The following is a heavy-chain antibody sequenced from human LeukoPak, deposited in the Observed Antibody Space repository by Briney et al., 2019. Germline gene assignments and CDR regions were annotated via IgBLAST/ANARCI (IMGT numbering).Heavy chain of an antibody. V-gene: IGHV4-39*07. CDR1: GFIVSNNY. CDR3: ARDMEGTGLGYYFDY. D-gene: IGHD3-10*01. J-gene: IGHJ4*02. CDR2: IYYSGST. Sequence: PGGSLRLSCAASGFIVSNNYMSWIRQPPGKGLEWIGSIYYSGSTYYNPSLKSRVTISVDTSKSQFSLKLSSVTAADTAIYYCARDMEGTGLGYYFDYWGQGTLVTVSS.